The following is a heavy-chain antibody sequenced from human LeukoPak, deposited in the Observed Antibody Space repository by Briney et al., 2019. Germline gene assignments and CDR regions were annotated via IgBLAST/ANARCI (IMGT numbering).Heavy chain of an antibody. V-gene: IGHV1-69*01. D-gene: IGHD3-9*01. CDR3: ARFYYDILTGYSFDP. CDR2: IIPIFGTA. Sequence: GSSVKVSCKASGGTFSSYAISWVRQAPGQGLEWMGGIIPIFGTANYAQKFQGRVTITADESTSTAYMELSSLRSEDTAVYYCARFYYDILTGYSFDPWGQGTLVTVSS. J-gene: IGHJ5*02. CDR1: GGTFSSYA.